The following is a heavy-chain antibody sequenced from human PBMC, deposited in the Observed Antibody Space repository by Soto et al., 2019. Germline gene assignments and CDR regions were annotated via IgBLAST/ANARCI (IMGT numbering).Heavy chain of an antibody. CDR1: GFIFTSYG. V-gene: IGHV1-18*01. CDR2: ISVYNGYT. D-gene: IGHD4-17*01. J-gene: IGHJ4*02. CDR3: ARAQFLNYCRTTGPFDY. Sequence: GASVKVSCKASGFIFTSYGFSWVRQAPRQGLEWMGWISVYNGYTNFAQKFQGRFTMTTDTSTSTAYMELRSLRSDDTAVYYCARAQFLNYCRTTGPFDYRGPATLVTVSS.